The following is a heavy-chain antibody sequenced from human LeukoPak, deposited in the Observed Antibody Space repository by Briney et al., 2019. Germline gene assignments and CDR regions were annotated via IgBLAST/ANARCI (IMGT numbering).Heavy chain of an antibody. CDR2: IYYSGGT. CDR3: ARHVTISGPYDASDI. Sequence: SETLSLTCTVSGDSISSYYWSWIRQPPGKGLEWIGYIYYSGGTDYNPSLKSRVTISVDTWKNQFSLKLRSVTAADTAVYYCARHVTISGPYDASDIWGQGTMVTVSP. CDR1: GDSISSYY. D-gene: IGHD5-24*01. V-gene: IGHV4-59*08. J-gene: IGHJ3*02.